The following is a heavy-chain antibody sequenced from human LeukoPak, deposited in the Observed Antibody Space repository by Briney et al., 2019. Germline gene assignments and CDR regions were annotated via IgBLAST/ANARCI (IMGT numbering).Heavy chain of an antibody. J-gene: IGHJ6*04. D-gene: IGHD3-10*01. V-gene: IGHV1-3*01. CDR2: INAGNGNT. Sequence: ASVKVSCEASGYTFTSYAMHWVRQAPGQRLEWMGWINAGNGNTKYSQKFQGRVTITRDTSASTAYMELSSLRSEDTAVYYCARDLRYYYGSAYYGMDVWGKGTTVTVSS. CDR1: GYTFTSYA. CDR3: ARDLRYYYGSAYYGMDV.